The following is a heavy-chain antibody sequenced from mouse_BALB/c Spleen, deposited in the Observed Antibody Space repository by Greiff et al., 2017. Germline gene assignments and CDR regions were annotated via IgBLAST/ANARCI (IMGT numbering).Heavy chain of an antibody. Sequence: EVQLVESGGGLVQPGGSRKLSCAASGFTFSSFGMHWVRQAPEKGLEWVAYISSGSSTIYYADTVKGRFTMSRDNPKNTLYLQMTRLRSEDTAMYYCARRGMIDYDYYAMDYWGQGTSVTVSS. D-gene: IGHD1-1*02. CDR2: ISSGSSTI. V-gene: IGHV5-17*02. J-gene: IGHJ4*01. CDR1: GFTFSSFG. CDR3: ARRGMIDYDYYAMDY.